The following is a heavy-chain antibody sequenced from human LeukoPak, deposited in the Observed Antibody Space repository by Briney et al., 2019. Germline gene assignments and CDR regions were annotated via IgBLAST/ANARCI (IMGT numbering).Heavy chain of an antibody. J-gene: IGHJ2*01. V-gene: IGHV3-9*01. CDR1: GFTFDDYA. CDR2: ISWNSGSI. Sequence: SLRLSCAASGFTFDDYAMHWVRQAPGKGLEWVSGISWNSGSIGYADSVKGRFTISRDNAKNSLYLQMNSLRAEDTALYYCAKDKIAVAGHWYFDLWGRGTLVTVSS. CDR3: AKDKIAVAGHWYFDL. D-gene: IGHD6-19*01.